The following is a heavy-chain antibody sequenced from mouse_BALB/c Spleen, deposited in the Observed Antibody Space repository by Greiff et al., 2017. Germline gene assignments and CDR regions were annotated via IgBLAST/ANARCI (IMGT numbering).Heavy chain of an antibody. CDR2: INPYNGGT. J-gene: IGHJ3*01. D-gene: IGHD1-1*01. CDR1: GYSFTGYC. CDR3: ARGGTTGEGRPGFVY. V-gene: IGHV1-26*01. Sequence: EVQLQQSGPELVKPGASMKISCKASGYSFTGYCMNWVKQSPGKNLEWIGLINPYNGGTSYNQKFKGKATLTVDTSSSTAYMELLSLTSEDSAVFAYARGGTTGEGRPGFVYWGQGTMVTVSA.